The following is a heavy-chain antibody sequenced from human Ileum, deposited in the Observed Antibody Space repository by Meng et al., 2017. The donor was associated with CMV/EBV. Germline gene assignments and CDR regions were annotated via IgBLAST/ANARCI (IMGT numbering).Heavy chain of an antibody. CDR1: GVTVSTNY. J-gene: IGHJ5*02. D-gene: IGHD1-26*01. V-gene: IGHV3-53*01. CDR3: AGDSTPRGRWGS. CDR2: IYPDGTT. Sequence: GGSLRLSCAVSGVTVSTNYMSWVRQAPGKGLEWVSVIYPDGTTYYAASVKGRINISRDNFKNMLYLQLNSLRAVDSALYYCAGDSTPRGRWGSWGQGTLVTVSS.